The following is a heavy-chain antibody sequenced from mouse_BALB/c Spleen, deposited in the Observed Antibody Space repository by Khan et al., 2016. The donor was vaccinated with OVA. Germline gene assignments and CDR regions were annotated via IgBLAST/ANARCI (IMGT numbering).Heavy chain of an antibody. CDR3: ARKRGVHYNMDY. Sequence: QVQLKESGPGLVQPSQSLSITCTVSGFSLTNYGVHWVRQPPGKGLEWLGLIWSGGSTDYNAAFISRLSITKDNKKQQHLFKMNSLQADDKAIYCSARKRGVHYNMDYWGQGTSVTVSS. CDR2: IWSGGST. V-gene: IGHV2-4*02. CDR1: GFSLTNYG. J-gene: IGHJ4*01.